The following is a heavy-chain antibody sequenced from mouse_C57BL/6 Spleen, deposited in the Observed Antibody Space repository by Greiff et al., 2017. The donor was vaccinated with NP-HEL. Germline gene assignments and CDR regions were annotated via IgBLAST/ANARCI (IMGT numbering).Heavy chain of an antibody. CDR1: GYTFTDYY. CDR3: ARSGGYDRVLDY. Sequence: VQLHQSGPELVKPGASVKISCKASGYTFTDYYMNWVKQSHGKSLEWIGDINPNNGGTSYNQKFKGKATLTVDKSSSTAYMELRSLTSEDSAVYYCARSGGYDRVLDYWGQGTTLTVSS. V-gene: IGHV1-26*01. J-gene: IGHJ2*01. D-gene: IGHD2-2*01. CDR2: INPNNGGT.